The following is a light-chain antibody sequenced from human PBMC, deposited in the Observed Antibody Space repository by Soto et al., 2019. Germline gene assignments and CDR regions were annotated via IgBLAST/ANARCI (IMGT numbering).Light chain of an antibody. CDR3: QQYDNLPFT. Sequence: DIQMTQSPSSLSASVGDRVTITCQASQDISNYLNWNQQKPGKAPKLLIYDASNLETGVPSRFSGSGSGTDFTFTISSLRPADIATYYCQQYDNLPFTFGGGTKVEIK. V-gene: IGKV1-33*01. J-gene: IGKJ4*01. CDR2: DAS. CDR1: QDISNY.